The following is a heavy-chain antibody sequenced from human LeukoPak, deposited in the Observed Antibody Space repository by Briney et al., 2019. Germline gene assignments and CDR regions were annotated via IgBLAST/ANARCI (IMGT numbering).Heavy chain of an antibody. CDR1: GYAFTSYD. Sequence: ASVTVSFKASGYAFTSYDINWLRHATRQRLELMGWMNANGGNTGYAQKFQGRVTMTRDTSISTAYMELSSLSSEATAVYYCATEKDGAFDYWGQGTLVTVSS. V-gene: IGHV1-8*01. CDR2: MNANGGNT. D-gene: IGHD5-24*01. J-gene: IGHJ4*02. CDR3: ATEKDGAFDY.